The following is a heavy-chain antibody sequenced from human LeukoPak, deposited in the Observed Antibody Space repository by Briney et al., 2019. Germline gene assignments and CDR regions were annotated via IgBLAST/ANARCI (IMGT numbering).Heavy chain of an antibody. CDR3: ARMVGAHSFDY. D-gene: IGHD1-26*01. Sequence: ASVKVSCKASGGTFSSYAFSWVRQAPGQGLEWMGRIIPIFGTANYAQKFQGRVTITTDESTSTAYMELSSLRSEDTAVYYCARMVGAHSFDYWGQGTLVTVSS. CDR1: GGTFSSYA. CDR2: IIPIFGTA. J-gene: IGHJ4*02. V-gene: IGHV1-69*05.